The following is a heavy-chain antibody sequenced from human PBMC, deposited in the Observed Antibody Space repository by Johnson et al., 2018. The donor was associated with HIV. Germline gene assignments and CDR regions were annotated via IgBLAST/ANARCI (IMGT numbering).Heavy chain of an antibody. D-gene: IGHD4-17*01. J-gene: IGHJ3*01. V-gene: IGHV3-9*01. CDR1: GFTFDDYA. CDR3: AKDISGYGDSVDDAFDF. Sequence: VQLVESGGGLVQPGRSLRLSCAGSGFTFDDYAMHWVRQAPGKGLEWVSSISWNSGNIDYAYSVKGRFTISRDNAKNSLYLQMNSLRGEDTAFYYCAKDISGYGDSVDDAFDFWGQGTVVTVSS. CDR2: ISWNSGNI.